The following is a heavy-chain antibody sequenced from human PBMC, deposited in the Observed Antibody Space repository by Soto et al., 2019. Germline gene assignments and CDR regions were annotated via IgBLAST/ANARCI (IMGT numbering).Heavy chain of an antibody. D-gene: IGHD6-6*01. CDR3: VRGIATLPAFAFDV. Sequence: QMTLKESGPTLVKPTQTLTLTCSFSGFSFSTSGVGVGWVRHPPGKALEWLALIYWSGDEHYRPSLKSRLNITMATSKNRVVLIMTNMDPVDTAKYYRVRGIATLPAFAFDVWGQGTTVTVSS. CDR2: IYWSGDE. V-gene: IGHV2-5*01. J-gene: IGHJ3*01. CDR1: GFSFSTSGVG.